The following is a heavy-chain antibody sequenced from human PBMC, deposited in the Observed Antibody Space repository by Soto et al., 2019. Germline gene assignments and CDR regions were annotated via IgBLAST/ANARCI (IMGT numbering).Heavy chain of an antibody. Sequence: ASVKVSCKPSGYTFSSNAIHWVRQAPGQELERMGWINGGNGYAKYTQNFQDRGTLTRDTSASTTDMELSSLRSEDTAIFHCARGTDSWGGSPTFAMDVWGQGTTVTVSS. D-gene: IGHD3-16*01. CDR3: ARGTDSWGGSPTFAMDV. V-gene: IGHV1-3*01. J-gene: IGHJ6*02. CDR1: GYTFSSNA. CDR2: INGGNGYA.